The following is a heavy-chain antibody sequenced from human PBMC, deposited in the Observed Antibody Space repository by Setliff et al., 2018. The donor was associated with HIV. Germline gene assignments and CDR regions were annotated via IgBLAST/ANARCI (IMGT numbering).Heavy chain of an antibody. V-gene: IGHV4-4*07. J-gene: IGHJ3*02. CDR3: ARDFGTFHAFDM. Sequence: NPSETLSLTCTVSGGSISSYYWSWIRQPAGKGLEWIGRIYSTGSINYNPSLRSGVTMSVDRSKNSFSLEVTSVTAADTAIYYCARDFGTFHAFDMWGQGTVVTVSS. D-gene: IGHD3-10*01. CDR2: IYSTGSI. CDR1: GGSISSYY.